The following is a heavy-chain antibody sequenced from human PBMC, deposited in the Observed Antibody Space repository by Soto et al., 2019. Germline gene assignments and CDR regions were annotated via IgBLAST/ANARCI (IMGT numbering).Heavy chain of an antibody. CDR2: IWYDGSSK. D-gene: IGHD5-12*01. CDR3: ARGPFILATIRDGAFDI. Sequence: PGGSLRLSCAASGFSFSSYGMHWVRQAPGKGLEWVAVIWYDGSSKYYADSVKGRFTISRDNSKHTLYLQMNSLRAEDTAVYYCARGPFILATIRDGAFDIWGQGTMVTVSS. J-gene: IGHJ3*02. V-gene: IGHV3-33*01. CDR1: GFSFSSYG.